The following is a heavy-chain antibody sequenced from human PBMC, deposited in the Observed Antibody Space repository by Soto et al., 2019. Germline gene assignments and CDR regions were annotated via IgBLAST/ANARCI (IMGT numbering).Heavy chain of an antibody. CDR2: ISSTTNYI. CDR1: GFTYTRYS. V-gene: IGHV3-21*06. Sequence: VGSLRLSCAASGFTYTRYSMNWVRQAPGKGLEWVSSISSTTNYIYYGDSMKGRFTISRDNAKNSLYLEMNSLRAEDTAVYYCARESEDLTSNFDYWGQGTLVTVSS. CDR3: ARESEDLTSNFDY. J-gene: IGHJ4*02.